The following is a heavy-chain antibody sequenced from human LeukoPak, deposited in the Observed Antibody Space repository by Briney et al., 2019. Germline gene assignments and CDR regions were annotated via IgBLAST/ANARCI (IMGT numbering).Heavy chain of an antibody. Sequence: PGGSLRLSCAASGFTFSSYSMNWVRQAPGKGLEWVSSISSSSSYIYYADSVKGRFTISRDNAKNSLYLQMNSLRAEDTAVYYCARDVPPSTWIRARYFDYWGQGTLVTVSS. V-gene: IGHV3-21*01. CDR3: ARDVPPSTWIRARYFDY. J-gene: IGHJ4*02. CDR2: ISSSSSYI. CDR1: GFTFSSYS. D-gene: IGHD5-18*01.